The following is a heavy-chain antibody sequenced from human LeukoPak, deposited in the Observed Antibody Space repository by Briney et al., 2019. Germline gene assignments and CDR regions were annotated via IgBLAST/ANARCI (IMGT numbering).Heavy chain of an antibody. CDR2: ISSDGSST. CDR3: TKDYPLGVRYAFDI. D-gene: IGHD3-16*01. CDR1: GFTFSRCW. V-gene: IGHV3-74*01. J-gene: IGHJ3*02. Sequence: GGSLRLSCAASGFTFSRCWMLWVRQAPGKGLVWVSHISSDGSSTRYADSVKGRFTISRDNSKNTLYVQMNSLRVEDTAIYYCTKDYPLGVRYAFDIWGQGTMVTVS.